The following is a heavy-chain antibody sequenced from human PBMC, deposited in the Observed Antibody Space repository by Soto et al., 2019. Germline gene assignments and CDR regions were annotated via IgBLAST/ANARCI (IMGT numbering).Heavy chain of an antibody. V-gene: IGHV3-53*04. CDR1: GFTVSGNY. Sequence: EVQLVESGGGLVQPGGSLRLSCAVSGFTVSGNYMSWVRQAPGKGLEWVSVLYSGGTTYYADSVKGRFTISRHNSKNTLFLQMDSLRVDDTAIYYCARPAWGLWFGYMDVWGKGTTVAVSS. D-gene: IGHD3-10*01. J-gene: IGHJ6*03. CDR2: LYSGGTT. CDR3: ARPAWGLWFGYMDV.